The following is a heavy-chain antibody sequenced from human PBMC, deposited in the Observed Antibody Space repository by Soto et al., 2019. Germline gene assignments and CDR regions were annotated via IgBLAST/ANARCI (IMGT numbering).Heavy chain of an antibody. D-gene: IGHD6-19*01. CDR3: TTTWLVQSHFDY. V-gene: IGHV3-15*07. J-gene: IGHJ4*02. Sequence: EVQLVESGGGLVKPGGSLRLSCAASGFTFSNAWMNWVRQAPGKGLEWVGRIKSKTDGGTTDYAEPGKGRFTISRDDSKNTLYLQMNSLKTEDTAVYYCTTTWLVQSHFDYWGQGTLVTVSS. CDR1: GFTFSNAW. CDR2: IKSKTDGGTT.